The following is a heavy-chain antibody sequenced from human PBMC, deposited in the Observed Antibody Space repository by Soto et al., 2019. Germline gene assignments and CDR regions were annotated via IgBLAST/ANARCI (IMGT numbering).Heavy chain of an antibody. D-gene: IGHD6-13*01. CDR2: INHSGST. CDR3: ARGRGIWYPKPYYYGMDV. Sequence: QVQLQQWGAGLLKPSETLSLTCAVYGGSFSGYYWSWIRQPPGKGLEWIGEINHSGSTNYNPSLKSRVTISVDTSKNQFSLKLSSVTAADTAVYYCARGRGIWYPKPYYYGMDVWGQGTTVTVSS. J-gene: IGHJ6*02. CDR1: GGSFSGYY. V-gene: IGHV4-34*01.